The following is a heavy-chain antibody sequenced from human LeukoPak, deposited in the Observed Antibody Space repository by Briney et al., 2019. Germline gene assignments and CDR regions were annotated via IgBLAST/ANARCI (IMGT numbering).Heavy chain of an antibody. CDR2: IRYDGSNK. D-gene: IGHD2-2*01. CDR3: AKDYYCSSTSCYDFDY. V-gene: IGHV3-30*02. J-gene: IGHJ4*02. CDR1: GFTFSSYG. Sequence: TGGSLRLSCAASGFTFSSYGMHWVRQAPGKGLEWVAFIRYDGSNKYYADSVKGRFTISRDNSKNTLYLQMNSLRAEDTAVYYCAKDYYCSSTSCYDFDYWGQGTLVTVSS.